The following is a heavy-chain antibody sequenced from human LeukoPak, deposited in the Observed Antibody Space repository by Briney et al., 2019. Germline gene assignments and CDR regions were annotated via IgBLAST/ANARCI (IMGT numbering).Heavy chain of an antibody. CDR2: INHSGST. J-gene: IGHJ6*04. V-gene: IGHV4-34*01. D-gene: IGHD3-16*02. CDR1: GGSFSGYY. Sequence: PSETLSLTCAVYGGSFSGYYWSWIRQPPGKGLEWIGEINHSGSTNYNPSLKSRVTISVDTSKNQFSLKLSSVTAADTAVYYCARRGVITFGGVIALDVWGKGTTVTISS. CDR3: ARRGVITFGGVIALDV.